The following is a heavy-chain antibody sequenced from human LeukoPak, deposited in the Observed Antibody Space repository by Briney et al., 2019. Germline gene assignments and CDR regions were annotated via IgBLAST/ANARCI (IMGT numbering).Heavy chain of an antibody. V-gene: IGHV3-15*01. CDR2: IKSKTDGGTT. J-gene: IGHJ5*02. D-gene: IGHD3-22*01. Sequence: GGSLRLSCAASGFTFSNAWMSWVRQAPGKGLEWVGRIKSKTDGGTTDYAAPVKGRFTISRDDSKNTLYLQMNSLKTEDTAVYYCTIGESYYYDSSGYEIDPWGQGTLVTVSS. CDR3: TIGESYYYDSSGYEIDP. CDR1: GFTFSNAW.